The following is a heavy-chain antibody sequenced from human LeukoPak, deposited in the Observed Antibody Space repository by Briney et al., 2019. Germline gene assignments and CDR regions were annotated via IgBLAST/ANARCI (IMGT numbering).Heavy chain of an antibody. CDR3: AKDMRPYSGDRSFLFDQ. J-gene: IGHJ4*02. CDR2: ISYDGSDK. D-gene: IGHD1-26*01. CDR1: GFSFSYYG. Sequence: PGRSLRLSCAASGFSFSYYGIHWVRQAPGKGLEWVALISYDGSDKYFADSVKGRFSISRDNSQNTLYLQMNSLRAKDTAIYYCAKDMRPYSGDRSFLFDQWGQGTLVIVSS. V-gene: IGHV3-30*18.